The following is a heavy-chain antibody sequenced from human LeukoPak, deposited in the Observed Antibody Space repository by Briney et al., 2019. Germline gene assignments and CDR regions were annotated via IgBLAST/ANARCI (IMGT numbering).Heavy chain of an antibody. CDR2: ISSSGSTI. V-gene: IGHV3-48*03. CDR1: GFTFSSYE. Sequence: GGSLRLSCAASGFTFSSYEMNWVRQAPGKGQEWVSYISSSGSTIYYADSVKGRFTISRDNARNSLYLQMNSLRAEDTAVYYCARESRFYMDVWGKGTTVTVSS. CDR3: ARESRFYMDV. J-gene: IGHJ6*03.